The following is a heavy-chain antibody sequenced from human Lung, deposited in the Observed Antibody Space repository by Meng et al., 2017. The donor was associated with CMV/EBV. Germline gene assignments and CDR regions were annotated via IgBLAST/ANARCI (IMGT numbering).Heavy chain of an antibody. CDR3: TRVGTYYYDSSGYYLREEGYFDY. Sequence: GEXXKISCTASGFTFGDYAMSWVRQAPGKGLEWVGFIRSKAYGGTTEYAASVKGRFTISRDDSKSIYYLQMNSLKTEDTAVYYCTRVGTYYYDSSGYYLREEGYFDYWXQGTLVTVSS. J-gene: IGHJ4*02. CDR1: GFTFGDYA. D-gene: IGHD3-22*01. CDR2: IRSKAYGGTT. V-gene: IGHV3-49*04.